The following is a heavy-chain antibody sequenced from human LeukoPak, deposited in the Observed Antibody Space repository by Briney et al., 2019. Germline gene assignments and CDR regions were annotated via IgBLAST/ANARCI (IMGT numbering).Heavy chain of an antibody. Sequence: GESLKISCRASGYSFTNYWIGWVRQMPGKGLEWMGIIYPGDSDTRYNPSFQGQVTISADKSISAAFLQWSSLKASDPAMYYCARHETGPYFDYWGQGTLVTVSS. V-gene: IGHV5-51*01. D-gene: IGHD1-1*01. CDR3: ARHETGPYFDY. CDR2: IYPGDSDT. J-gene: IGHJ4*02. CDR1: GYSFTNYW.